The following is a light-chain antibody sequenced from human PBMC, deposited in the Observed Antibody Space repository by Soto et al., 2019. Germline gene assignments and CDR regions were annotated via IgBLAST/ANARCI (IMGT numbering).Light chain of an antibody. J-gene: IGKJ2*01. CDR1: QALGNN. CDR3: QQYTNWPYT. CDR2: GAS. Sequence: EIVMMQSPATLSVSPRERATLSCRASQALGNNLAWYQHKPGQAPRLLIYGASTRATGVPVRFSGSGSETEFTLSISSLQSDDLAVYYCQQYTNWPYTCGQGTKLEIE. V-gene: IGKV3-15*01.